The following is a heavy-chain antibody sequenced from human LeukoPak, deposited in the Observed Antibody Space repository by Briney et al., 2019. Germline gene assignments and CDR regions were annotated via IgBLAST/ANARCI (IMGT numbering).Heavy chain of an antibody. CDR1: GGTFSSYA. V-gene: IGHV1-69*04. J-gene: IGHJ4*02. CDR3: AREGHYGYAFDY. CDR2: IIPILGIA. D-gene: IGHD5-18*01. Sequence: ASVKVSCKASGGTFSSYAISWVRQAPGQGLEWMGRIIPILGIANYAQKFQGRVTITADKSTGTAYMELSSLRSEDTAVYYCAREGHYGYAFDYWGQGTLVTVSS.